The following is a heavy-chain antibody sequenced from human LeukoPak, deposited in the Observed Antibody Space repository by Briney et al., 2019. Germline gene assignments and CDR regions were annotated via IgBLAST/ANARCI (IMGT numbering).Heavy chain of an antibody. CDR3: ARDRYDSSGYYYSGGAFDI. V-gene: IGHV4-4*07. D-gene: IGHD3-22*01. J-gene: IGHJ3*02. CDR1: GGSISSYY. CDR2: IYTSGST. Sequence: SETLSLTCTVSGGSISSYYWSWIRQPAGKGLEWIGRIYTSGSTNYNPSLKSRVTMSVDTSKNQFSLKLSSVTAPDTAVYYCARDRYDSSGYYYSGGAFDIWGQGTMVTVSS.